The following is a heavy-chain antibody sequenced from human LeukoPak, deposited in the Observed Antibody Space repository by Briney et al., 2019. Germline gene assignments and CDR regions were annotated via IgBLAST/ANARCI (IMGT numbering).Heavy chain of an antibody. CDR1: GYTFTGYY. Sequence: GASVKVSCKASGYTFTGYYMHWVRQAPGQGLEWMGRINPNSGGTNYAQKFQGRVTMTRDTSISTAYMELSRLRSDDTAVYYCARSGEPYYYGMDVWGQGTTVTVSS. V-gene: IGHV1-2*06. CDR2: INPNSGGT. CDR3: ARSGEPYYYGMDV. J-gene: IGHJ6*02. D-gene: IGHD4-17*01.